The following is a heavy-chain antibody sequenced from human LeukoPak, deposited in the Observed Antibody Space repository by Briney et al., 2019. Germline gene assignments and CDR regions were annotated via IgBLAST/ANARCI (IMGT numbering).Heavy chain of an antibody. CDR1: GYSISSGYY. V-gene: IGHV4-38-2*02. CDR2: IYHSGST. Sequence: SETLSLTCTVSGYSISSGYYWGWIRQPPGKGLEWIGSIYHSGSTYYNPSLKSRVTISVDTSKNQFSLKLSSVTAADTAVYYCAREGGYYYDSSGYFDDAFDIWGQGTMVTVSS. CDR3: AREGGYYYDSSGYFDDAFDI. D-gene: IGHD3-22*01. J-gene: IGHJ3*02.